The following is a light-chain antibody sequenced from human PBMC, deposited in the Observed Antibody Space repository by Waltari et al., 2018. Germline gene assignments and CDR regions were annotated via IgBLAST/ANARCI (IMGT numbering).Light chain of an antibody. V-gene: IGKV3-15*01. CDR3: QQYNNWPLT. CDR2: GAS. J-gene: IGKJ4*01. Sequence: EIVMTQSPAPLSLSAGDSTTPSCRASQSVSSNLAWYQQKPGQAPRLLIYGASTRATGIPARFSGSGSGTEFTLTISSLQSEDFAVYYCQQYNNWPLTFGGGTKVEIK. CDR1: QSVSSN.